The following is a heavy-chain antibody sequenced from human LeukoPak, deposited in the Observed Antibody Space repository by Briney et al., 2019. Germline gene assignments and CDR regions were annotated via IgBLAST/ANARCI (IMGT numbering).Heavy chain of an antibody. J-gene: IGHJ6*03. CDR1: GGSFSGYY. D-gene: IGHD3-9*01. V-gene: IGHV4-34*01. Sequence: PSETLSLTCAVYGGSFSGYYWSWIRQPPGKGLEWIGEINHSGSTNYNPSLKSRVTISVDTSKNQFSLKLSSVTAADTAVYYCARRAILTGYSTYYYYYYMDVWGKGTTVTISS. CDR2: INHSGST. CDR3: ARRAILTGYSTYYYYYYMDV.